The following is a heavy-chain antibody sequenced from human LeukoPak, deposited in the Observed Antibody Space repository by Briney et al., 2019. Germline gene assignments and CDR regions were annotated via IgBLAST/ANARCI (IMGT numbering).Heavy chain of an antibody. CDR2: IIPIFPST. CDR3: ARPPVSGTLNDAFDI. CDR1: GGPFSNYG. J-gene: IGHJ3*02. V-gene: IGHV1-69*01. D-gene: IGHD1/OR15-1a*01. Sequence: SVKVSCKVSGGPFSNYGLSWVRQAPGQGLEWMGGIIPIFPSTNYAQNFQGRVTTTADESTSTVYMELSSLRTDDTAVYYCARPPVSGTLNDAFDIWGQGTVVTVSS.